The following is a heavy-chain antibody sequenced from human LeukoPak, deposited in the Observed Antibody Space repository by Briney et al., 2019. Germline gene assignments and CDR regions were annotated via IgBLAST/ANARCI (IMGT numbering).Heavy chain of an antibody. CDR3: ARAADSSGDFDY. V-gene: IGHV3-30*02. J-gene: IGHJ4*02. CDR1: GFTFSSYG. Sequence: PGGSLRLSCAASGFTFSSYGMHWVRQAPGKGLEWVAFIRYDGSNKYYADSVKGRFTISRDNSKNTLYLQMNSLRAEDTAVYYCARAADSSGDFDYWGQGTLVTVSS. D-gene: IGHD6-19*01. CDR2: IRYDGSNK.